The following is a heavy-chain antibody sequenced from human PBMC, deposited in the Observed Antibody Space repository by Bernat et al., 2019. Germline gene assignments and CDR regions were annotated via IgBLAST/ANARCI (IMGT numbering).Heavy chain of an antibody. D-gene: IGHD6-19*01. V-gene: IGHV2-5*02. Sequence: QITLKESGPTLVKPTQTLTLTCTFSGFSLSTSGVGVGWIRQPPGKALEWLALIYWDDDKRYSPSLKSRLTITKDTSKNQVVLTMTNMDPVDTATYYCAHDVGTGSGAGYWGQGNLVTVAA. CDR2: IYWDDDK. CDR1: GFSLSTSGVG. CDR3: AHDVGTGSGAGY. J-gene: IGHJ4*02.